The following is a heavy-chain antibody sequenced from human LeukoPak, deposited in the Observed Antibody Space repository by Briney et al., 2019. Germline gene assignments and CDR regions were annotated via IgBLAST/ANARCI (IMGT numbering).Heavy chain of an antibody. D-gene: IGHD1-1*01. Sequence: GGSLRLSCAASGFTFNNAWMSWVRQAPGKGLEWVGRIKSQSEGGTTEYAVPVRGRFTISRDDSKNTVYLQMNSLKSEDTAVYYCTPWSGMDVWGQGTTVTVSS. V-gene: IGHV3-15*01. CDR3: TPWSGMDV. J-gene: IGHJ6*02. CDR2: IKSQSEGGTT. CDR1: GFTFNNAW.